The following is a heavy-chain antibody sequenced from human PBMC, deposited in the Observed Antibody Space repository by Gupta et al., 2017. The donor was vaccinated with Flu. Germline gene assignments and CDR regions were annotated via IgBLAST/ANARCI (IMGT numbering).Heavy chain of an antibody. D-gene: IGHD1-26*01. CDR2: IYWDDDK. J-gene: IGHJ4*02. Sequence: QITLRESCPTLVKPTQTLTLTCTFSGFSLNTRGVGVGWIRHPPGKALEWLALIYWDDDKRYSPSLKNRLTITKDTSKNQVFLTMTNMDPVDTATYFCAHSSTWEVRCDYWGQGTLVTVAS. CDR3: AHSSTWEVRCDY. V-gene: IGHV2-5*02. CDR1: GFSLNTRGVG.